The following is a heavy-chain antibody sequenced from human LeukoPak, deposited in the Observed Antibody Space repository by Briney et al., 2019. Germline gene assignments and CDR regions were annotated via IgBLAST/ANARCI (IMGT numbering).Heavy chain of an antibody. Sequence: PGGSLRLSCEASGFSFSNAWMRWVRQAPGKGLEWVGRIKSKTNGETTDYAAPVKGGFTISRDDSKSTLYLQMNSLKTEDTAVYYCTTELRWEVVDVDQWGQGTLVTVSS. CDR2: IKSKTNGETT. J-gene: IGHJ4*02. D-gene: IGHD1-26*01. V-gene: IGHV3-15*05. CDR3: TTELRWEVVDVDQ. CDR1: GFSFSNAW.